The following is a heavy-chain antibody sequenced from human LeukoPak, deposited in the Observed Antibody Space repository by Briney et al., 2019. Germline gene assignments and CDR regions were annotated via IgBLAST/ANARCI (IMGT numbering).Heavy chain of an antibody. Sequence: GGSLRLSCAASGFTLGPYAMHWVRQRPGKGLEWVAHINADGGRTFYADSVEGRFTISRDNDTNSLYLQMNSLRPEDTALYYCAKGSVAARPGWFDPWGQGTLVTVSS. CDR3: AKGSVAARPGWFDP. V-gene: IGHV3-43*02. CDR2: INADGGRT. CDR1: GFTLGPYA. J-gene: IGHJ5*02. D-gene: IGHD6-6*01.